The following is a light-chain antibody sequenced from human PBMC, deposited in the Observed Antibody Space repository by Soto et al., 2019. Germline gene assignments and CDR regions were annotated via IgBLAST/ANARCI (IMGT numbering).Light chain of an antibody. V-gene: IGKV1-5*01. J-gene: IGKJ4*01. CDR3: QPYHDYFT. CDR2: DIS. CDR1: QSVGHW. Sequence: DIQMTQSPSTLSASVGDRVTITCRASQSVGHWVAWYQQKTGQAPKLLISDISKLQSGVPSRFSGGGFGTDFTLTISSLQSDDLATYSCQPYHDYFTFGLRTKLDIK.